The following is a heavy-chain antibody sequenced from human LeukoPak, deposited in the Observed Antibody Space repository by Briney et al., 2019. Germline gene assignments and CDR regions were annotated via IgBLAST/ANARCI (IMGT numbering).Heavy chain of an antibody. Sequence: ASVKVSCKASGYTFTGYHIHWVRHAPGQGLEWMGRINPYSGDTNFAQKFQGRVTMTRDTSITTAYMDLGSLTPDDTAVYFCARDQGSLTRSWYTGYWGQGTQVTVSS. J-gene: IGHJ4*02. D-gene: IGHD6-13*01. V-gene: IGHV1-2*06. CDR3: ARDQGSLTRSWYTGY. CDR2: INPYSGDT. CDR1: GYTFTGYH.